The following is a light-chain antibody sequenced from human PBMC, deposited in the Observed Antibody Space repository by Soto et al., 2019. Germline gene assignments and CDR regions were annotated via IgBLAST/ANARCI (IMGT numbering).Light chain of an antibody. J-gene: IGLJ2*01. CDR1: SSDVGGYNY. CDR3: TSYTGVNSVV. CDR2: DVS. Sequence: QSALTQPASVSGSPGQSITISCTGTSSDVGGYNYVSWYQHHPGRAPKLVISDVSHRPSGVSNRFSGSKSGNSASLTISGLQAEDEADYYCTSYTGVNSVVLGGGTQLTV. V-gene: IGLV2-14*03.